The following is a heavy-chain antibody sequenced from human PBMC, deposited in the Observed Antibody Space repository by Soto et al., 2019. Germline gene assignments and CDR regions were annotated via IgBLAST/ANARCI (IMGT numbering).Heavy chain of an antibody. CDR3: AREPYYHDSSGYYLGTGADY. Sequence: EVQLVESGGGLVQPGGSLRLSCAASGFTFSSYWMHWVRQAPGKGLVWVSRINSDGSSTSYADSVKGRFTISRDNAKNTLYLQRNSLRAEDTAVYYCAREPYYHDSSGYYLGTGADYWGQGTLVTVSS. V-gene: IGHV3-74*01. CDR2: INSDGSST. D-gene: IGHD3-22*01. CDR1: GFTFSSYW. J-gene: IGHJ4*02.